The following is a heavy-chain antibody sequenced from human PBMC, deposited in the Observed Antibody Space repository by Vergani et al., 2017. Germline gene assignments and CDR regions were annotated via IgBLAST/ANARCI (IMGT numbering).Heavy chain of an antibody. Sequence: EVQLLESGGGLVQPGGSLRLSCAASGFTFRSDAMSWVRQAPGKGLEWVSAISGSGGSTYYADSVKGRFTISRYNSKNTLYLPMNSLRAEDTAVYYCAFIIAARPGVVDYWGQGTLVTVSS. CDR2: ISGSGGST. V-gene: IGHV3-23*01. J-gene: IGHJ4*02. CDR1: GFTFRSDA. D-gene: IGHD6-6*01. CDR3: AFIIAARPGVVDY.